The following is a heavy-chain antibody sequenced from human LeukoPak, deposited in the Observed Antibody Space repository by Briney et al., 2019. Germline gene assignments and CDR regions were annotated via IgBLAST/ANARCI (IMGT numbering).Heavy chain of an antibody. J-gene: IGHJ4*02. V-gene: IGHV1-2*02. CDR2: INPHSGGR. D-gene: IGHD6-13*01. Sequence: GASVKVSCKASGYTFTDYYMQWVRQAPGQGLEWMGWINPHSGGRNLAQKFQGRVTMTRDTSITTAYLELSGLTSDDTAMYYCAKVRDRLSSFYPAAWGQGTLVSVFS. CDR1: GYTFTDYY. CDR3: AKVRDRLSSFYPAA.